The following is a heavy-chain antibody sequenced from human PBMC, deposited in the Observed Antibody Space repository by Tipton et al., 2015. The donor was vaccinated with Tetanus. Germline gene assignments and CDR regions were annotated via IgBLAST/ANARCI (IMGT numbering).Heavy chain of an antibody. CDR3: ALQTDNWFDP. J-gene: IGHJ5*02. CDR2: IYYSGTT. Sequence: TLSLTCTVSGGSVRSGTFYWAWLRQPPGKGLQWIGNIYYSGTTYYNSSLESRVTIALDPSKNQFSLRLTSVTAADTAVYYCALQTDNWFDPWGQGTLVTVSS. CDR1: GGSVRSGTFY. V-gene: IGHV4-39*01.